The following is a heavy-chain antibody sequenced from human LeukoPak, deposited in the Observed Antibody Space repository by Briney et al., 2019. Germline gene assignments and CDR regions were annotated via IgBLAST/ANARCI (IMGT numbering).Heavy chain of an antibody. CDR2: INAGNGNT. J-gene: IGHJ3*02. CDR3: ARARPYGGGILRGAFDI. D-gene: IGHD3-16*01. Sequence: ASVKVSCKASGYTFTSYAMHWVRQAPGQRLEWMGWINAGNGNTKYSQKFQGRVTITRDTSASTAYMELSSLRSEDTAVYYCARARPYGGGILRGAFDIWGQGTMVTVSS. V-gene: IGHV1-3*01. CDR1: GYTFTSYA.